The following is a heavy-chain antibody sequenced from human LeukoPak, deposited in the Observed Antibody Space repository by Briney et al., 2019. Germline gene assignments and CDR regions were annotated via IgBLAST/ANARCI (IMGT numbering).Heavy chain of an antibody. J-gene: IGHJ4*02. CDR2: ISAYNGNT. D-gene: IGHD6-19*01. Sequence: GASVKVSCKASGYTFTSYGISWVRQAPGQGLEWMGWISAYNGNTNYAQKLQGRVTMTTDTSTSTAYMELRSLRSDDTAVYYCAGDLKQWLGGDRTFDYWGQGTLVTVSS. V-gene: IGHV1-18*01. CDR3: AGDLKQWLGGDRTFDY. CDR1: GYTFTSYG.